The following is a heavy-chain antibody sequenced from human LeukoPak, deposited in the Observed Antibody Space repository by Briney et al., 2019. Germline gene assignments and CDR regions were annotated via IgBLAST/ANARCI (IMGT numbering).Heavy chain of an antibody. V-gene: IGHV3-20*04. J-gene: IGHJ3*02. Sequence: GGSLRLSCAASGFTFDDYGMSWVRQAPGKGLEWVSGINWNGGSTGYADSVKGRFTISRDNAKNSLYLQMNSLRAEDTALYYCASLSYSSSFKSNAFDIWGQGTMVTVSS. D-gene: IGHD6-13*01. CDR1: GFTFDDYG. CDR3: ASLSYSSSFKSNAFDI. CDR2: INWNGGST.